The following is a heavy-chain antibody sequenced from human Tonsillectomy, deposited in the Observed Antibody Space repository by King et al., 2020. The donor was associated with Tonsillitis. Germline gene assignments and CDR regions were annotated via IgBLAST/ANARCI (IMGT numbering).Heavy chain of an antibody. V-gene: IGHV3-48*03. CDR3: ASEDQGAFDI. CDR2: ISSSGSTI. Sequence: VQLVESGGGLVQPGGSLRLSCAASGFTFSSYEMNWVRQAPGKGLEWGSYISSSGSTIYYADSVKGRFTISRDNAKNSLYLQMNSLRAEDTAVYYCASEDQGAFDIWGQGTMVTVSS. J-gene: IGHJ3*02. D-gene: IGHD2-2*01. CDR1: GFTFSSYE.